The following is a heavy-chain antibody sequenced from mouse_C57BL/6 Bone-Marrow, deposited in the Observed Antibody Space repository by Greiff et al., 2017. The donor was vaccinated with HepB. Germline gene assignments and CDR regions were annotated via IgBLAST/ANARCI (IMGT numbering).Heavy chain of an antibody. CDR1: GYTFTSYG. J-gene: IGHJ2*01. CDR2: IDPNSGGT. CDR3: ARERYFDY. Sequence: VQLQQSGAELARPGASVKLSCKASGYTFTSYGISWVKQRTGQGLEWIGRIDPNSGGTKYNEKFKSKATLTVDKPSSTAYMQLSSLTSEDSAVYYCARERYFDYWGQGTTLTVSS. V-gene: IGHV1-72*01.